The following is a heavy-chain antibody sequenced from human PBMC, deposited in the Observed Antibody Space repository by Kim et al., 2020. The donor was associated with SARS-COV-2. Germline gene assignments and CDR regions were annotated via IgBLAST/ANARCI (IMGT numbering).Heavy chain of an antibody. J-gene: IGHJ4*02. Sequence: SETLSLTCTVSGGSISSYYWSWIRQPPGKGLEWIGYIYYSGSTNYNPSLKSRVTISVDTSKNQFSLKLSSVTAADTAVYYCARDKVGATSDYWGQGTLVTVSS. CDR3: ARDKVGATSDY. CDR1: GGSISSYY. D-gene: IGHD1-26*01. V-gene: IGHV4-59*01. CDR2: IYYSGST.